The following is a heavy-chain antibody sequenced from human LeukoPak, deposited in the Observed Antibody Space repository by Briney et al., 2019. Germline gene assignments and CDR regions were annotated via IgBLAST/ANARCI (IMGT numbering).Heavy chain of an antibody. V-gene: IGHV1-69*13. J-gene: IGHJ4*02. CDR3: ARANSSGYSNFDY. CDR2: IIPIFGTA. D-gene: IGHD3-22*01. CDR1: GYTFTGFY. Sequence: SVKVSCKASGYTFTGFYIHWVRQAPGQGLEWMGGIIPIFGTANYAQKFQGRVTITADESTSTAYMELSSLRSEDTAVYYCARANSSGYSNFDYWGQGTLVTVSS.